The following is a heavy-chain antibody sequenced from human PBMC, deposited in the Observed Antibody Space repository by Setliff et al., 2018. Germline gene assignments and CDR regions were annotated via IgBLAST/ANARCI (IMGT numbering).Heavy chain of an antibody. CDR3: ARVYTLTIPPDY. CDR2: ISAYNGNT. CDR1: GYTFTNYG. Sequence: ASVKVSCKASGYTFTNYGINWVRQAPGQGLEWLGWISAYNGNTHYARKLQGRVSMTTDTSTSTAYMELRSLRSDDTAVYYCARVYTLTIPPDYWGQGTLVTVSS. V-gene: IGHV1-18*01. J-gene: IGHJ4*02. D-gene: IGHD4-17*01.